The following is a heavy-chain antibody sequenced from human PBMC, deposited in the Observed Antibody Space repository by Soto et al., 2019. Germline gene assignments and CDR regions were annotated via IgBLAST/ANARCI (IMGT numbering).Heavy chain of an antibody. CDR3: AKNWNWGSLVH. J-gene: IGHJ4*02. CDR1: GDSISTDY. CDR2: IYYGGST. Sequence: SETLSLTCTVSGDSISTDYWSWIRQSPGKGLEWIGFIYYGGSTNYNPSLKSRVTISVDTPKNQFSLKLSSVTAADTALYYCAKNWNWGSLVHWGQGTLVTVPQ. D-gene: IGHD7-27*01. V-gene: IGHV4-59*08.